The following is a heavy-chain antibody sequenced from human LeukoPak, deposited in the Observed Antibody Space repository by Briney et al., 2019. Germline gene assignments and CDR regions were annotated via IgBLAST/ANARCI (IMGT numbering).Heavy chain of an antibody. CDR2: IYYSGST. Sequence: SETLSLTCTVSGGSISSSSYCWGWIRQPPGKGLEWIGSIYYSGSTYYNPSLKSRVTISVDTSKNQFSLKLSSVTAADTAVYYCARQANPGDLDYWGQGTLVTVSS. CDR1: GGSISSSSYC. V-gene: IGHV4-39*01. CDR3: ARQANPGDLDY. D-gene: IGHD7-27*01. J-gene: IGHJ4*02.